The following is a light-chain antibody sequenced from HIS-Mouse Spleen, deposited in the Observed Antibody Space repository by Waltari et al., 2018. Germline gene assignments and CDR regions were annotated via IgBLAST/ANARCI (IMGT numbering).Light chain of an antibody. CDR2: EDS. Sequence: SYELTQPPSVSVSPGQTARLTCPGDSFPNKYADWYQHKLGQAPVLVIYEDSKPPSGIPERFSGSSSGTMATLTISGAQVEDEADYYCYSTDSSGNHRVFGGGTKLTVL. CDR3: YSTDSSGNHRV. V-gene: IGLV3-10*01. CDR1: SFPNKY. J-gene: IGLJ2*01.